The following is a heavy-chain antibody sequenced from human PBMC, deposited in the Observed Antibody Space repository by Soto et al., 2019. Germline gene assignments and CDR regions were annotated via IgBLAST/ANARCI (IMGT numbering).Heavy chain of an antibody. D-gene: IGHD5-12*01. Sequence: QVQLVQSGAEVKKPGSSVKVSCKASGGTFNNYPITWVRQAPGEGLEWMGGSIPIFGTANYAQKFQGRVTISVDESTSTAYMKLSSLRSEDTDVYYCARGRGYSGDDHYYYFDMDVWGQGTTVTVSS. CDR2: SIPIFGTA. CDR1: GGTFNNYP. J-gene: IGHJ6*02. V-gene: IGHV1-69*01. CDR3: ARGRGYSGDDHYYYFDMDV.